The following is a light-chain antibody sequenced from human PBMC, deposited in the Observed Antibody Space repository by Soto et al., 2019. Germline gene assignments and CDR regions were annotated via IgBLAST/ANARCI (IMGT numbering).Light chain of an antibody. Sequence: QLVLTQSPSASASLGASVKLTCTLSSGHSSYAIAWHQQQPEKGPRYLMKLNSDGSHSKGDGIPDRFSGSSSGAERYRTISSLQSEDEADYYCQTCGTGIQVFGGGTKLTVL. CDR3: QTCGTGIQV. CDR2: LNSDGSH. J-gene: IGLJ2*01. CDR1: SGHSSYA. V-gene: IGLV4-69*01.